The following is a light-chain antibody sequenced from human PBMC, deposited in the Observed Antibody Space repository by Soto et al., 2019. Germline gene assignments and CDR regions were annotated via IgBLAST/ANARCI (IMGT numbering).Light chain of an antibody. CDR1: QRVSSSY. CDR2: GAS. V-gene: IGKV3-20*01. J-gene: IGKJ1*01. CDR3: QQYRNSAGT. Sequence: EIVLTKSPGTLSLSPWEIATLSCRASQRVSSSYLAWYQQKTGQAPRLIIYGASIRATGIQDRISGSGSGTDFTLTIRRLEPEDFELYSRQQYRNSAGTFGQETKVASK.